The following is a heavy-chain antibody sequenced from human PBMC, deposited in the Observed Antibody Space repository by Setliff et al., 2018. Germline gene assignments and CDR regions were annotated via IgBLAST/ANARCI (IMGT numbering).Heavy chain of an antibody. D-gene: IGHD1-26*01. CDR1: GGSISNYY. Sequence: PSETLSLTCTVSGGSISNYYWSWIRQPAGKGLEWIGRIYTSGSTNYNPSLKSRVTMSVXXXKNXXXXXXXXVTAADTAVYYCARKGISALSGAFDMWGQGTMVTVSS. J-gene: IGHJ3*02. CDR2: IYTSGST. V-gene: IGHV4-4*07. CDR3: ARKGISALSGAFDM.